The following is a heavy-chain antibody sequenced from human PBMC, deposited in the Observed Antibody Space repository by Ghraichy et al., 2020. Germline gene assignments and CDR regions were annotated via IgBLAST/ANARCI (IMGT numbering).Heavy chain of an antibody. CDR2: IYYSGST. D-gene: IGHD5-12*01. V-gene: IGHV4-30-4*01. Sequence: SETLSLTCTVSGGSISSGDYYWSWIRQPPGKGLEWIGYIYYSGSTYYNPSLKSRVTISVDTSKNQFSLKLSSVTAADTAVYYCARVRGDSGFHFDYWGQGTLVTVSS. J-gene: IGHJ4*02. CDR3: ARVRGDSGFHFDY. CDR1: GGSISSGDYY.